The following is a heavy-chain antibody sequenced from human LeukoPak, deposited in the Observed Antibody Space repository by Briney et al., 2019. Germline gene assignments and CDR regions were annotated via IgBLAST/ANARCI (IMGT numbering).Heavy chain of an antibody. Sequence: GGSLRLSCAVSGITLSNYGMTWVRQAPGKRLEWVAGISDTGGRTNYADSVKGRFTISRDNPKNTLYLQMNSLRAEDTAVYFCAKRGVVIRVILVGFHKEAYYFDSWGQGALVTVSS. V-gene: IGHV3-23*01. CDR3: AKRGVVIRVILVGFHKEAYYFDS. CDR2: ISDTGGRT. CDR1: GITLSNYG. J-gene: IGHJ4*02. D-gene: IGHD3-22*01.